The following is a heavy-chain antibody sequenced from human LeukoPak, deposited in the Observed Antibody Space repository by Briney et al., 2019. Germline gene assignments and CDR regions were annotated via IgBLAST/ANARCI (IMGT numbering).Heavy chain of an antibody. J-gene: IGHJ3*02. CDR3: ARVASCGGACPNDAFDI. CDR2: IKSDGSST. Sequence: GGSLRLSCAASGFNFSSYWMHWVRQAPGKGLVWVSRIKSDGSSTSYADSVKGRFTISRDNAKNTLYLQMNSLRAEDTAVYYCARVASCGGACPNDAFDIWGQGTMVTVSS. D-gene: IGHD2-21*02. V-gene: IGHV3-74*01. CDR1: GFNFSSYW.